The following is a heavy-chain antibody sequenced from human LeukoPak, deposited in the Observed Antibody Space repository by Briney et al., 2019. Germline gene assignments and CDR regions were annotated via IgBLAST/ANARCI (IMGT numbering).Heavy chain of an antibody. V-gene: IGHV5-51*01. CDR3: AITDYCSGGSCYDDAFDI. D-gene: IGHD2-15*01. CDR1: GYSFTSYW. Sequence: GESLKISCKGSGYSFTSYWIGWVRQMPGKGLEWMGIIYPGDSDTRYSPSFQGQVTISADKSISTAYLQWSSLKASDTAMYYCAITDYCSGGSCYDDAFDIWGQGTMVTVSS. CDR2: IYPGDSDT. J-gene: IGHJ3*02.